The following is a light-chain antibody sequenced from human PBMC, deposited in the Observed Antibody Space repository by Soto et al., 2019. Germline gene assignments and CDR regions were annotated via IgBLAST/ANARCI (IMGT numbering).Light chain of an antibody. J-gene: IGKJ1*01. V-gene: IGKV2-30*02. CDR1: QRLVHSDGNTY. Sequence: DVVLTQSPLSLPVTLGQPASISCRSSQRLVHSDGNTYLSWFQQRPGQSPRRLIYKVSNWDSGVPDRFSGSGSGTDFTLKISRVEAEDVGFYYCMQAKYWPWTFGQGTKVEIK. CDR3: MQAKYWPWT. CDR2: KVS.